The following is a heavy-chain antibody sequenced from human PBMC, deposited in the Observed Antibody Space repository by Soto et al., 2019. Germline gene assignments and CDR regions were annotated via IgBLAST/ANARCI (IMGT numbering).Heavy chain of an antibody. CDR1: GYRFIDYF. Sequence: ASVKVSCKASGYRFIDYFRHWVRRAPGQGLEWMGRINPKSGGTKIAQKFQGRTTMTRDTSINTVFMELSRLTSDDTAVYFCAREYNGNYQGWTVYLGRRTLVPVSP. D-gene: IGHD1-7*01. CDR2: INPKSGGT. CDR3: AREYNGNYQGWTVY. V-gene: IGHV1-2*06. J-gene: IGHJ4*02.